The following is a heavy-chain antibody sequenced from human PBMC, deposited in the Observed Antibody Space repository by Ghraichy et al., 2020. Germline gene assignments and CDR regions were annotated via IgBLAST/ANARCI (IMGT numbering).Heavy chain of an antibody. V-gene: IGHV4-59*08. CDR1: GGSISNYY. Sequence: SETLSLTCTVSGGSISNYYWSWIRQPPGKGLEWIGYIYYSGSTNYNPSLKSRVTISVDTSKNQFSLKLSSVTAADTAVYYCARQGSFKGYFDYWGQGTLVTVSS. CDR3: ARQGSFKGYFDY. D-gene: IGHD1-26*01. CDR2: IYYSGST. J-gene: IGHJ4*02.